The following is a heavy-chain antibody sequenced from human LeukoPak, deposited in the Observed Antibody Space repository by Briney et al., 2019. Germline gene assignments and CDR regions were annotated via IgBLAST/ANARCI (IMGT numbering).Heavy chain of an antibody. Sequence: ASVKVSCKASGYTFTGYYMHWVRQAPGQGLEWMGWINPNSGGTNYAQKFQGRVTMTRDTSISTAYMELSRLRSDDAAVYYCANLGYCSSTSCSLGYYYYYMDVWGKGTTVTVSS. CDR2: INPNSGGT. J-gene: IGHJ6*03. CDR1: GYTFTGYY. V-gene: IGHV1-2*02. CDR3: ANLGYCSSTSCSLGYYYYYMDV. D-gene: IGHD2-2*01.